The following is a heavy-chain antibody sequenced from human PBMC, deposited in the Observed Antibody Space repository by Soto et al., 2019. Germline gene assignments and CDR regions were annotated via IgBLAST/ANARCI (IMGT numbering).Heavy chain of an antibody. D-gene: IGHD6-19*01. CDR3: VRQAVNSSGFTDY. CDR1: GGSISSSSYY. Sequence: QLQLQESGPGLVKPSETLSLTCTVSGGSISSSSYYLGWIRQPPGKGLEWIGSIYYSGSTYYNPSLKSRFTISVDTSKNQFSLKLSSVTAADTAVYYCVRQAVNSSGFTDYWGQGTLVTVSA. J-gene: IGHJ4*02. V-gene: IGHV4-39*01. CDR2: IYYSGST.